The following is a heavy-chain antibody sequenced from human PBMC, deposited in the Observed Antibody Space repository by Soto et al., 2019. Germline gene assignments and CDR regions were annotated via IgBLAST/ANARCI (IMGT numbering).Heavy chain of an antibody. D-gene: IGHD1-20*01. V-gene: IGHV3-30-3*01. J-gene: IGHJ2*01. CDR3: ARGSGITATQNWYFDL. CDR1: GFTFSTYA. Sequence: QVQLVESGGGVVQPGRSLRLSCAASGFTFSTYAMHWVRQAPGKGLEWVAIISYDGSIKYYADSVKGRFTISRDNSKNTVYLQMNSLRTEDTAVYYCARGSGITATQNWYFDLWGRGTLVTVSS. CDR2: ISYDGSIK.